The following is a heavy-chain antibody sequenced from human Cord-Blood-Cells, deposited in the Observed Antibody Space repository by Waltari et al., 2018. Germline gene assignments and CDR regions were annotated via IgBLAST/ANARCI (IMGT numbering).Heavy chain of an antibody. Sequence: EVQLVESGGGLFQPGGSLRLSCAASGFTFSRNWMNWVRSAPGKGLVLVSRINSDGSSTSYADSVKGRFTISRDNAKNTLYLQMNSLRAEDTAVYYCARDWDREDWYFDLWGRGTLVTVSS. CDR3: ARDWDREDWYFDL. V-gene: IGHV3-74*01. CDR2: INSDGSST. J-gene: IGHJ2*01. D-gene: IGHD1-26*01. CDR1: GFTFSRNW.